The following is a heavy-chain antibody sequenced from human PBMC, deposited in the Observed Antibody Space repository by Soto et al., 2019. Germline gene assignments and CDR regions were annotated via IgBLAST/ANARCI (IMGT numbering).Heavy chain of an antibody. J-gene: IGHJ1*01. D-gene: IGHD6-19*01. CDR1: GGSISSGDYY. CDR2: IYYSGST. CDR3: ARVAAVAGTGSEYFQH. V-gene: IGHV4-30-4*01. Sequence: LSLTCTVSGGSISSGDYYWSWIRQPPGKGLEWIGYIYYSGSTYYNPSLKSRVTISVDTSKNQFSLKLSSVTAADTAVYYCARVAAVAGTGSEYFQHWGQGTLVTVSS.